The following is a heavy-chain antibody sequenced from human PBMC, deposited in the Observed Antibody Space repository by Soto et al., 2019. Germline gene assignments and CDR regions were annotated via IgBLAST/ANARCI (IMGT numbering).Heavy chain of an antibody. CDR3: ARGDGDYYFYGIDV. J-gene: IGHJ6*02. CDR2: ISYDGTNK. V-gene: IGHV3-30-3*01. D-gene: IGHD3-10*01. Sequence: QVQLVESGGGVVQPGRSLRLSCAASGFTLSNYAMHWVRQAPGKGLEWVTVISYDGTNKYYADSVKGRFTISRDISENPVHLQMNSLRAEDTSVYYCARGDGDYYFYGIDVWGQGTTVTVSS. CDR1: GFTLSNYA.